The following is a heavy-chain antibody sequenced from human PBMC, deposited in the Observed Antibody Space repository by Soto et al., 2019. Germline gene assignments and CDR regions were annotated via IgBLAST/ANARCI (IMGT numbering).Heavy chain of an antibody. CDR2: ISYDGSNK. CDR1: GFTFSSYG. J-gene: IGHJ4*02. Sequence: QVQLVESGGGVVQPGRSLRLSCAASGFTFSSYGMHWVRQAPGKGLEWVAVISYDGSNKYYADSVKGRFTNSRDNSKNTMYLQMNSLRAEDTAVYYCARDFLAVAGSNFDYWGQGTLVTLSS. CDR3: ARDFLAVAGSNFDY. D-gene: IGHD6-19*01. V-gene: IGHV3-30*03.